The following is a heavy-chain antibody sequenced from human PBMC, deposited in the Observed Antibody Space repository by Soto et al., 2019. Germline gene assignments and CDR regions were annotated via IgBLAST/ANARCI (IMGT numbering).Heavy chain of an antibody. CDR1: GYTFTSYG. D-gene: IGHD2-15*01. J-gene: IGHJ1*01. Sequence: ASVKVSCKASGYTFTSYGISWVRQAPGQGLEWMGWISAYNGNTNYAQKLQGRVTMTTDTSTSTAYMELRSLRSDDTAVYYCSRVVKAGYCSGGSCRGAIQHWGQGTLVTVSS. V-gene: IGHV1-18*01. CDR3: SRVVKAGYCSGGSCRGAIQH. CDR2: ISAYNGNT.